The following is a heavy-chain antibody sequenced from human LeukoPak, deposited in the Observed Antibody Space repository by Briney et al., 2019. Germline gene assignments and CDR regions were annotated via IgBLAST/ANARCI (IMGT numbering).Heavy chain of an antibody. CDR3: ARDSSMLRGPLVIYYFDF. Sequence: PGGSLRLSCAASGFTFSRYGMSWVRQAPGKGLEWVSTISGGGDATYYADSVKGRFTISRDNSKNTLYLQMNSLRVEGTAVYYCARDSSMLRGPLVIYYFDFWGQGTLVTVSS. D-gene: IGHD3-10*01. V-gene: IGHV3-23*01. CDR2: ISGGGDAT. J-gene: IGHJ4*02. CDR1: GFTFSRYG.